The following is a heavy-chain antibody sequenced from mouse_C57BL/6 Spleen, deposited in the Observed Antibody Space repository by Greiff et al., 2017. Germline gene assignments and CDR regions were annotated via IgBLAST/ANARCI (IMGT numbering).Heavy chain of an antibody. Sequence: QVQLQQSGAELVKPGASVKISCKASGYAFSSYWMNWVKQRPGKGLEWIGQIYPGDGDTNYNGKFKGKATLTADKSSSTAYMQLSGLTAEDSAVYLYAGETIAAVVASDYAMGYWGQGASVTVYS. J-gene: IGHJ4*01. CDR1: GYAFSSYW. CDR2: IYPGDGDT. CDR3: AGETIAAVVASDYAMGY. V-gene: IGHV1-80*01. D-gene: IGHD1-1*01.